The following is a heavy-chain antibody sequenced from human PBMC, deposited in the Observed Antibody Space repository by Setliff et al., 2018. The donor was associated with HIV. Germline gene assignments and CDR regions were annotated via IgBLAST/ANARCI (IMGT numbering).Heavy chain of an antibody. CDR2: IIPILGVA. V-gene: IGHV1-69*02. CDR3: AGSILTGYYTFGADY. Sequence: WASVKVSCKASRSTFNSHTINWVRQAPGQGLDWMGRIIPILGVANYAQRFQGKVTITADKSTSTAYMELTSLRSEDTALYYCAGSILTGYYTFGADYWGQGTLVTVSS. J-gene: IGHJ4*02. CDR1: RSTFNSHT. D-gene: IGHD3-9*01.